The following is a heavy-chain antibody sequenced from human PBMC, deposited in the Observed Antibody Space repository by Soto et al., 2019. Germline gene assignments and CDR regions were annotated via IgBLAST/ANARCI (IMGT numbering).Heavy chain of an antibody. CDR1: GFTFSSYG. Sequence: GGSLRLSCAASGFTFSSYGMHWVRQAPGKGLEWVAVISYDGSNKYYADSVKGRFTISRDNSKNTLYLQMNSLRAEDTAVYYCAKGIAAAGTDYYYYYYMDVWGKGTTVTVSS. D-gene: IGHD6-13*01. V-gene: IGHV3-30*18. CDR3: AKGIAAAGTDYYYYYYMDV. CDR2: ISYDGSNK. J-gene: IGHJ6*03.